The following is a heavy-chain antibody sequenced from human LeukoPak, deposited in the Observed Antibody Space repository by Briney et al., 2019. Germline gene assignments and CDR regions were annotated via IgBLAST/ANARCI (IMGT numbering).Heavy chain of an antibody. Sequence: ASVKVSCKASGYTFASYDINWVRQATGQGLEWMGWMNPNSGNTGYAQKFQGRVTMTRNTSISTAYMELSSLRAEDTAVYYCARPRGYSYHDAFDIWGQGTMVTVSS. CDR3: ARPRGYSYHDAFDI. D-gene: IGHD5-18*01. J-gene: IGHJ3*02. V-gene: IGHV1-8*01. CDR1: GYTFASYD. CDR2: MNPNSGNT.